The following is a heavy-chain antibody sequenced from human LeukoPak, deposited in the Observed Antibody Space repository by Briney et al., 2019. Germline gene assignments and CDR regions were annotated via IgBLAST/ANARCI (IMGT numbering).Heavy chain of an antibody. Sequence: ASVKVPCKASGYTFSDHYMHWVRQAPGQGLEWMGWISAYNGNTNYAQKLQGRVTMTTDTSTSTAYMELRSLRSDDTAVYYCAVDYYDILTGYPAPDYWGQGTLVTVSS. V-gene: IGHV1-18*04. D-gene: IGHD3-9*01. CDR1: GYTFSDHY. J-gene: IGHJ4*02. CDR3: AVDYYDILTGYPAPDY. CDR2: ISAYNGNT.